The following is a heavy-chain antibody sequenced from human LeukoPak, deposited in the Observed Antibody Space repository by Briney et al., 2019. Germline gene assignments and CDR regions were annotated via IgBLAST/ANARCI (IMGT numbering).Heavy chain of an antibody. V-gene: IGHV3-48*01. CDR2: ISSSSSTI. D-gene: IGHD3-22*01. J-gene: IGHJ3*02. CDR1: GFTFSSYS. Sequence: PGGSLRLSCAASGFTFSSYSMNWVRQAPGKGLEWVSYISSSSSTIYYADSVKGRFTISRDNAKNSLYLQMNSLRAEDTAVYYCASDMIVVVIRAFDIWGQGTMVTVSS. CDR3: ASDMIVVVIRAFDI.